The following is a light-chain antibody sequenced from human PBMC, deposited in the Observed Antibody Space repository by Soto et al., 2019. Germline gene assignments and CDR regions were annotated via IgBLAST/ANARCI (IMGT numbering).Light chain of an antibody. CDR1: QSIGKSY. CDR3: QQYAESPLT. CDR2: GAS. V-gene: IGKV3-20*01. Sequence: ETVLTQSPGTVSLSPGESATLSCRASQSIGKSYLAWFQHKPGQAPRLLIYGASPRATGIPDRFRGSGSGTDFTLNVSRLESEDFAVYYCQQYAESPLTFGGGTKVEIK. J-gene: IGKJ4*01.